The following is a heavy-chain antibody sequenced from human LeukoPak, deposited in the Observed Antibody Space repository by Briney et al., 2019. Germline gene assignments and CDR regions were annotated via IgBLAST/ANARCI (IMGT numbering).Heavy chain of an antibody. V-gene: IGHV3-48*03. CDR2: ISSSGSTI. CDR1: GFTFSSYE. Sequence: GGSLRLSCAASGFTFSSYEMNWVRQAPGKGLEWVSYISSSGSTIYYADSVKGRFTISRGNAKNSLYLQMNSLRAEDTAVYYCARDSSGWYSLSADYMDVWGKGTTVTISS. J-gene: IGHJ6*03. D-gene: IGHD6-19*01. CDR3: ARDSSGWYSLSADYMDV.